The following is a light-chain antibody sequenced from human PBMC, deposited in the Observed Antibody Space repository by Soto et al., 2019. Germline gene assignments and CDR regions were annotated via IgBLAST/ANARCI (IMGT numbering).Light chain of an antibody. J-gene: IGLJ2*01. CDR3: SSFTNSGTVV. CDR1: SSDVGGHNY. V-gene: IGLV2-14*01. Sequence: QPVLTQPASVSGSPGQSITISCTGTSSDVGGHNYVSWYQQHPGKAPKNMIYEVNNGPSGVSDRFSGSKSGNTASLTISGLQAEDEAYYYCSSFTNSGTVVFGGGTKLTVL. CDR2: EVN.